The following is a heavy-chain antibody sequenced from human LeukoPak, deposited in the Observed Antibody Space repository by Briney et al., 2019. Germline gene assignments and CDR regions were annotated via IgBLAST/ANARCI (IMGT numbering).Heavy chain of an antibody. CDR1: GGSISSYY. D-gene: IGHD3-22*01. V-gene: IGHV4-59*12. J-gene: IGHJ2*01. CDR3: ARASRNYYDSSGPSRTGVAVYWYFDL. Sequence: PSETLSLTCTVSGGSISSYYWSWIRQPPGKGLEWIGYIYYSGSTNYNPSLKSRVTISVDTSKNQFSLKLSSVTAADTAVYYCARASRNYYDSSGPSRTGVAVYWYFDLWGRGTLVTVSS. CDR2: IYYSGST.